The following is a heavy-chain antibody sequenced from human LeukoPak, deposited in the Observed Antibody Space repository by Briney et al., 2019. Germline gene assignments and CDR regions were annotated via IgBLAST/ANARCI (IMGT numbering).Heavy chain of an antibody. Sequence: SETLSLTCTASGGSINNYYWSWIRQPAGKGLEWVGRIYTRGSTNYNPSLKSRVTMSADTSKNQFSLKLSSVTAAVMAVYYCARGRYFSADICSGGDAFDIWGQGTMFSVSS. CDR1: GGSINNYY. CDR3: ARGRYFSADICSGGDAFDI. J-gene: IGHJ3*02. CDR2: IYTRGST. D-gene: IGHD2-15*01. V-gene: IGHV4-4*07.